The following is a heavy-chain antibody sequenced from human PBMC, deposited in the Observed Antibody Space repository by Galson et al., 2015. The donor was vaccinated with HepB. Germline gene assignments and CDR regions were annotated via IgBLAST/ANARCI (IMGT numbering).Heavy chain of an antibody. V-gene: IGHV3-33*08. D-gene: IGHD6-25*01. Sequence: SLRLSCAASGFTFSRYGMHWVRQVPGKGLEWVALTWHDGSNSFYAASVKGRFTIARDNSQNTLYLHMTNLRAEDTALYYCAREAHIAAPASFDYWGQGTLVPVSS. J-gene: IGHJ4*02. CDR1: GFTFSRYG. CDR3: AREAHIAAPASFDY. CDR2: TWHDGSNS.